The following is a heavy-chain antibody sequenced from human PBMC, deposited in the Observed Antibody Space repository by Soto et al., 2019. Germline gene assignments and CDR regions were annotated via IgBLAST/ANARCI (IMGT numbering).Heavy chain of an antibody. CDR1: GFTCDDYA. CDR3: ANLPLYGSGFDC. D-gene: IGHD3-10*01. Sequence: EAHLVESGGGLVQPGRSLRLSCVASGFTCDDYAIHWVRQAPGKGLEWVSGISWNGAATGYADSVKGRFTISRDNAKNSLYLQMSSLRTEDTALYYCANLPLYGSGFDCWGQGTLVTVSS. J-gene: IGHJ4*02. V-gene: IGHV3-9*01. CDR2: ISWNGAAT.